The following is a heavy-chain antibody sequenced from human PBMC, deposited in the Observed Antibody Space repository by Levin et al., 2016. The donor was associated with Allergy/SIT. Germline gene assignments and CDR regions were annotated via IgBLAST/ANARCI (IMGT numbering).Heavy chain of an antibody. CDR1: GGSITDYY. V-gene: IGHV4-4*07. J-gene: IGHJ6*02. D-gene: IGHD4-17*01. Sequence: SENLSLTCTVSGGSITDYYWSWLRQPAGKGLEWIGRSYIGGSTDYNPSLKSRVTMSIDTSRKQISLKLRSVTAADTAVYYCARVGTVTTVGYYYYYYGMDVWGQGTTVTVSS. CDR3: ARVGTVTTVGYYYYYYGMDV. CDR2: SYIGGST.